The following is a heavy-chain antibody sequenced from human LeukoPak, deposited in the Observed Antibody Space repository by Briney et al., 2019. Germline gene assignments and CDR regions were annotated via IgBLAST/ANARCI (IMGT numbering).Heavy chain of an antibody. V-gene: IGHV3-23*01. CDR3: AKVLSFRNFDCVLYVAD. J-gene: IGHJ4*02. CDR1: GFTFSSYA. D-gene: IGHD3-9*01. Sequence: GGSLRLSCAASGFTFSSYAMSWVRQAPGKGLEWVSCLSGSTDSTYYADSVKGRFTISRDNSRNTLYLQMNSPRAEYKAVYYFAKVLSFRNFDCVLYVADWGQGTLVTVSS. CDR2: LSGSTDST.